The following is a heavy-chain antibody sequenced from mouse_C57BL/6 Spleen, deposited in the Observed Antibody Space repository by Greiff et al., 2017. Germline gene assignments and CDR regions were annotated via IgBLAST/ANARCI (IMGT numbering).Heavy chain of an antibody. J-gene: IGHJ3*01. D-gene: IGHD1-1*01. CDR3: ARRDMTTVGFAY. CDR2: ICSGSSNI. V-gene: IGHV5-17*01. CDR1: GFTFSDYG. Sequence: EVQRVESGGGLVKPGGSLKLSCAASGFTFSDYGMHWVRQAPGKGLEWVAYICSGSSNIYYADKVKGRATLSRDKSKNTLFLQMTSLRSEDTAMYDCARRDMTTVGFAYWGQRTLVTVSA.